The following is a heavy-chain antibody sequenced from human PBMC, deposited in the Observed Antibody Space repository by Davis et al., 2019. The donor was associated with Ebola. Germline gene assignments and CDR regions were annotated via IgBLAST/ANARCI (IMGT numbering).Heavy chain of an antibody. J-gene: IGHJ4*02. D-gene: IGHD6-19*01. CDR1: GFTFDDYD. CDR3: VKDTYTSGWLNCFDH. Sequence: SLKIPCAAAGFTFDDYDMHWVRQAPGKGLEWVSGSSWNSGSQGYADSVRGLFTISRDNAKNALYLQMNSLRPEDTALYYCVKDTYTSGWLNCFDHWGQGTLVTVSS. V-gene: IGHV3-9*01. CDR2: SSWNSGSQ.